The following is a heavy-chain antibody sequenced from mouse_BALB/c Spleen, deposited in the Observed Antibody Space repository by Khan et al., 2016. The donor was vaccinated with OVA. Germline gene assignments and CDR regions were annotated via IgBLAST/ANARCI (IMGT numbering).Heavy chain of an antibody. CDR2: IWGDGST. J-gene: IGHJ3*01. D-gene: IGHD2-12*01. CDR3: DLYNYGRAWFAN. CDR1: GFSLTSYG. V-gene: IGHV2-3*01. Sequence: QVQLKQSGPGLVAPSQSLSITCTVSGFSLTSYGVGWVRQPPGKGLEWLGVIWGDGSTNYHSALLSRLSISKHNSKSHVFLILISLQTDDTATYYCDLYNYGRAWFANWGKGTLVTVSA.